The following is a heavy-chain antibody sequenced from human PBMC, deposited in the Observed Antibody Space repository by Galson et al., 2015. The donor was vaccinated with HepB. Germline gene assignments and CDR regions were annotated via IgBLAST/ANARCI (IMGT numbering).Heavy chain of an antibody. V-gene: IGHV1-18*01. CDR1: GYTFTSYG. CDR3: AKGLGGGYSYQGY. CDR2: ISAYNGNT. Sequence: SVKVSCKASGYTFTSYGISWVRQAPGQGLEWMGWISAYNGNTNYAQKLQGRVTMTTDTSTSTAYMELRSLRAEDTALYYCAKGLGGGYSYQGYWGQGTLVTVSS. D-gene: IGHD5-18*01. J-gene: IGHJ4*02.